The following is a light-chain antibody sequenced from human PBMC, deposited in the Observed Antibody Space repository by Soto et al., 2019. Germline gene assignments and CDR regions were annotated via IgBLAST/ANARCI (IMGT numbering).Light chain of an antibody. CDR3: SSYAGSNIYV. CDR1: SSDVGAFNY. V-gene: IGLV2-8*01. J-gene: IGLJ1*01. Sequence: QASLTQPPSASGSPGQSFTITCTGTSSDVGAFNYVSWYQQHPGKAPKLIIFEINKRPSGVPDRFSGSKSGNTASLTVSGLQAEDEAEYYCSSYAGSNIYVFGGGTKVTVL. CDR2: EIN.